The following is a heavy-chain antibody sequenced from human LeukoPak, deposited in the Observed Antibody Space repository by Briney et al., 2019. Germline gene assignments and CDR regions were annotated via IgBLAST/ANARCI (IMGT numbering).Heavy chain of an antibody. CDR2: ISAYNGNT. CDR3: ARAGSLYYDFWSGGGHYYMDV. J-gene: IGHJ6*03. D-gene: IGHD3-3*01. Sequence: ASVKVSCKASGYTFTSYGISWVRQAPGQGLEWMGWISAYNGNTNYAQKLQGRVTMTTDTSTSTAYMELRSLRSDDTAVYYCARAGSLYYDFWSGGGHYYMDVWGKGTTVTVSS. V-gene: IGHV1-18*01. CDR1: GYTFTSYG.